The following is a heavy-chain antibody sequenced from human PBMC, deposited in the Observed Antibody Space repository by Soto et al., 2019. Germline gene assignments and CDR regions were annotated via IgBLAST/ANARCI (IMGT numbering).Heavy chain of an antibody. CDR2: IYWNDDK. CDR1: GFSLSTSGVG. V-gene: IGHV2-5*01. CDR3: AHTSIPTYYYYYYGMDV. Sequence: SGPTLVKPTQTLTLTCTFSGFSLSTSGVGVGWIRQPPGKALEWLALIYWNDDKRYSPSLKSRLTITKDTSKNQVVLTMTNMDPVDTATYYCAHTSIPTYYYYYYGMDVWGQGTTVTVSS. J-gene: IGHJ6*02.